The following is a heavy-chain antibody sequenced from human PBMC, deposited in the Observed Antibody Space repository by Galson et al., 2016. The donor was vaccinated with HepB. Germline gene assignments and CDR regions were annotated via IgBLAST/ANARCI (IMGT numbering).Heavy chain of an antibody. CDR2: IIPIFDRA. V-gene: IGHV1-69*06. Sequence: SVKVSCKASGGNFGSFVISWVRQAPGQGLEWMGGIIPIFDRANYAQKFQARSIITADKSTSTAYMELRNLRSEDTAVYYCARGRRAGITALMLDYWGQGSLVTVSS. D-gene: IGHD1-7*01. CDR3: ARGRRAGITALMLDY. CDR1: GGNFGSFV. J-gene: IGHJ4*02.